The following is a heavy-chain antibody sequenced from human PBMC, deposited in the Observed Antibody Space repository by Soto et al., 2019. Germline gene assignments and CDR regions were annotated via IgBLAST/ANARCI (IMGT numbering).Heavy chain of an antibody. CDR3: ARGRGVY. J-gene: IGHJ4*02. V-gene: IGHV3-30-3*01. CDR2: ISYDGSNK. Sequence: GSLRLSCAASGFTFSSYAMHWVRQAPGKGLEWVAVISYDGSNKYYADSVKGRFTISRDNSKNTLYLQMNSLRAEDTAVYYCARGRGVYWGQGTLVTVSS. D-gene: IGHD3-10*01. CDR1: GFTFSSYA.